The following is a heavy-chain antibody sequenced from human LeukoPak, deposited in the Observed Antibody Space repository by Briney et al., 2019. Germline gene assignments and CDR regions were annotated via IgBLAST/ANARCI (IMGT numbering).Heavy chain of an antibody. CDR1: GFTFSSYA. CDR3: AKVEPLGYCSY. J-gene: IGHJ4*02. Sequence: PGGSLRLFCAASGFTFSSYAMSWVRQAPGKGREWVSGISGSGDYTYYADSMKGRFTISRDDSKNTLYLQMNSLRAEDTAVYYCAKVEPLGYCSYWGQGTLVTVSS. V-gene: IGHV3-23*01. D-gene: IGHD2-15*01. CDR2: ISGSGDYT.